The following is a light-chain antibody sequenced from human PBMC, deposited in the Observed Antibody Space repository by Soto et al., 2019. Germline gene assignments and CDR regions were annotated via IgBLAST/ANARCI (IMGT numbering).Light chain of an antibody. V-gene: IGKV1-33*01. J-gene: IGKJ2*01. CDR1: QDLTNF. CDR2: DTT. CDR3: QQYVNLPYT. Sequence: DIQMTQSPTSQAASVGDRVTITCQASQDLTNFLNWYQQKPGEAPKLLIYDTTTLEEGVPSRFSGGGSGTDFTFTINGLQPEDAAIYSCQQYVNLPYTFGQGTKLEIK.